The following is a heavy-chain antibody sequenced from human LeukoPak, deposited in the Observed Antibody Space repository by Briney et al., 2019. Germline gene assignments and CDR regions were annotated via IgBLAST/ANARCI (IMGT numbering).Heavy chain of an antibody. CDR1: GFTFSSYS. CDR3: ARGDNWNSYYYYYMDV. V-gene: IGHV3-48*04. Sequence: GGSLRLSCAASGFTFSSYSMNWVRQAPGKGLEWVSYISSSGSSIYYADSVKGRFTISRDNAENSLNLQMNSLRAEDTAVYYCARGDNWNSYYYYYMDVWGKGTTVTVFS. J-gene: IGHJ6*03. CDR2: ISSSGSSI. D-gene: IGHD1-7*01.